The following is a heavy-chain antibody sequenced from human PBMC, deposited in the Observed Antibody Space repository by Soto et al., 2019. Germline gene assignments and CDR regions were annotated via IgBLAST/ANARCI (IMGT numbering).Heavy chain of an antibody. J-gene: IGHJ6*02. D-gene: IGHD4-17*01. CDR2: INPNSGGT. CDR3: ARVINYGDYYYYDMDV. CDR1: GYTLTGYY. Sequence: QVQLVQSGAKVKKPGASVKVSCKASGYTLTGYYMHWVRQAPGQGLEWMGWINPNSGGTNYAQKFQGRVTMTRDTSISTAYVELSRLRSDDTAVYYGARVINYGDYYYYDMDVWGQGTTVTVSS. V-gene: IGHV1-2*02.